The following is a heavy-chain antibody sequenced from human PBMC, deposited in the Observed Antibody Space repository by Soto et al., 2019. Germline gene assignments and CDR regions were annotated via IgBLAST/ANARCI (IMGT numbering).Heavy chain of an antibody. D-gene: IGHD6-13*01. J-gene: IGHJ6*02. CDR2: IYPGDSDT. CDR3: ARGLAAERYYYYGMDV. V-gene: IGHV5-51*01. CDR1: GYSFTSYW. Sequence: GESLKISCKGSGYSFTSYWIGWVRQMPGKGLEWMGIIYPGDSDTRYSPSFQGQVTISADKSISTAYLQWSSLKASDTAMYYCARGLAAERYYYYGMDVWGQGTTVTVSS.